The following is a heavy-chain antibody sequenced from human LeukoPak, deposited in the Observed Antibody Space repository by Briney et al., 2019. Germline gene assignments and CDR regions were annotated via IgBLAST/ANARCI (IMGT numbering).Heavy chain of an antibody. V-gene: IGHV1-18*01. J-gene: IGHJ6*03. CDR1: GGTFSSYG. Sequence: ASVKVSCKASGGTFSSYGISWVRQAPGQGLEWMGWISAYNGNTNYAQKLQGRVTMTTDTSTSTAYMELRSLRSDDTAVYYCARDRYYYGSGSYPYMDVWGKGTTVTISS. CDR3: ARDRYYYGSGSYPYMDV. CDR2: ISAYNGNT. D-gene: IGHD3-10*01.